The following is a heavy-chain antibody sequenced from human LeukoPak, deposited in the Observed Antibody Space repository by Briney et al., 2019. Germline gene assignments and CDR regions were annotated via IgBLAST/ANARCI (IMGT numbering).Heavy chain of an antibody. CDR2: ISRDGGDT. D-gene: IGHD3-22*01. CDR3: TYDTIGQRA. J-gene: IGHJ5*02. Sequence: VGALPLSRAASRFTFRDYVMNGLGQAPAKGLEGVSSISRDGGDTFYADSLKGGFNLSRDNSKNTLDLQMNSLSADDTARYYLTYDTIGQRAWGEGTLVTVP. V-gene: IGHV3-23*01. CDR1: RFTFRDYV.